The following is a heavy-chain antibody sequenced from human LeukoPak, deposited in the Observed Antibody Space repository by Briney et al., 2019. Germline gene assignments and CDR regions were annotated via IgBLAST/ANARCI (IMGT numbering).Heavy chain of an antibody. CDR2: IGTAGDT. V-gene: IGHV3-13*01. CDR3: ARADSSVGAFDI. J-gene: IGHJ3*02. D-gene: IGHD3-22*01. Sequence: LSGGSQRLACGPSGFTFSSYDMLWVRQATGKGLEWVSAIGTAGDTYYPGSVKGRFTISRENAKNSLYLQMNSLRAGDTAVYYCARADSSVGAFDIWGQGTILIVS. CDR1: GFTFSSYD.